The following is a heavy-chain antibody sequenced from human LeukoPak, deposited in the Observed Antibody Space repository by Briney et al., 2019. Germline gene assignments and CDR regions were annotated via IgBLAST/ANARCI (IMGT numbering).Heavy chain of an antibody. Sequence: GGSLRLSCAASGFIFGNYPMSWVRQAPGKGLEWVSVISGAGGSRYYADSFRGRYTISRDNSQDTLYLQMNSLTVADTAVYYCAREVVAGTRWFDPWGQGTLVTVSS. CDR3: AREVVAGTRWFDP. J-gene: IGHJ5*02. CDR1: GFIFGNYP. V-gene: IGHV3-23*01. D-gene: IGHD6-19*01. CDR2: ISGAGGSR.